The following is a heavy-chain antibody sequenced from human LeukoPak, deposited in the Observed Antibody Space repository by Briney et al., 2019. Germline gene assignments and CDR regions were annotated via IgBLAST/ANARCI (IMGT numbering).Heavy chain of an antibody. V-gene: IGHV3-23*01. CDR1: GFTFRSYA. CDR2: ISGSGDST. J-gene: IGHJ4*02. D-gene: IGHD2-15*01. CDR3: AKGVVVVAAKYYFDY. Sequence: QAGGSLRLSCAASGFTFRSYAMSWVRQAPGKGLEWVSSISGSGDSTYYADSVKGRFTISRDNSKNTLYLQMNSLRAEDTAVYYCAKGVVVVAAKYYFDYWGQGTLVTVSS.